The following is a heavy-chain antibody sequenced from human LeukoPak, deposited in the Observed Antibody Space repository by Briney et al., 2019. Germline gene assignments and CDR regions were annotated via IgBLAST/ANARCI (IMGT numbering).Heavy chain of an antibody. J-gene: IGHJ4*02. CDR1: GFSFSTYT. CDR3: AKDRYEESAAMFDY. Sequence: GGSRRLSCAASGFSFSTYTMHWVRQAPGKGPEWVSVISHDDTHKYYADAVAGRFTISRDNSKNTLYLQMNSLRAEDTAVYYCAKDRYEESAAMFDYWGQGTLVTVSS. D-gene: IGHD2-2*01. V-gene: IGHV3-30*04. CDR2: ISHDDTHK.